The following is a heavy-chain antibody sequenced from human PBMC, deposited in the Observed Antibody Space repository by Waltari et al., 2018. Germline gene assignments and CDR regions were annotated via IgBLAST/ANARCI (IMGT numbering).Heavy chain of an antibody. CDR1: GGSISSYY. Sequence: QVQLQESGPGLVKPSETLSLTCTVSGGSISSYYWSWIRQPPGKGLEWIGYIYDSGSTNYNPARKSRVTISVDTSKNQFSLKLSSVTAADTAVYYCARAAAHYYDFWSGYYHFDYWGQGTLVTVSS. V-gene: IGHV4-59*01. CDR3: ARAAAHYYDFWSGYYHFDY. J-gene: IGHJ4*02. D-gene: IGHD3-3*01. CDR2: IYDSGST.